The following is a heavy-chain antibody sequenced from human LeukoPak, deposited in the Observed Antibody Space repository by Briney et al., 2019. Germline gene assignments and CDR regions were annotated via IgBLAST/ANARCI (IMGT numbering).Heavy chain of an antibody. CDR1: GFTFSSYS. V-gene: IGHV3-21*01. J-gene: IGHJ4*02. CDR3: ARGENNYGYYYFDY. D-gene: IGHD5-24*01. Sequence: GGSLRLSCAASGFTFSSYSMNWVRQAPGKGLEWVSSISRSNNYIYYADSVKGRFTISRDNAKNSLYLQINSLRAEDTSVYYCARGENNYGYYYFDYWGQGTLVTVSS. CDR2: ISRSNNYI.